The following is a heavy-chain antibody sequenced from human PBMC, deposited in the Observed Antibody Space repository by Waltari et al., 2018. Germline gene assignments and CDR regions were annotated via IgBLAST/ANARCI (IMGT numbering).Heavy chain of an antibody. D-gene: IGHD2-8*02. Sequence: EVRLVESGGGLVQPGGSLRLSCAASGFNFSSYWMSWVRQAPGKGLEGVANRKQDGSDKYYVDSVEGRFTVSRDNAKNSLYLQMNSLRAEDTAVYYCARVYWPRGFDYGGQGTLVTVSS. J-gene: IGHJ4*02. CDR3: ARVYWPRGFDY. V-gene: IGHV3-7*01. CDR1: GFNFSSYW. CDR2: RKQDGSDK.